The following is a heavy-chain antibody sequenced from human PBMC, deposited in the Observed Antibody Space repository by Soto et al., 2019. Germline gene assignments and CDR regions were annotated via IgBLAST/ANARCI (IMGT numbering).Heavy chain of an antibody. J-gene: IGHJ3*02. CDR3: ATAGHCNSLKCTSFDM. CDR2: VGGTGDT. Sequence: EVQLFESGGALVQPGGSLRLSCAASRLTFSNYVVNWVRQAPGKGLEWVSTVGGTGDTYYPDSVKGRFTISRDNSKNMRQLQRSGLRAEDTAVYYCATAGHCNSLKCTSFDMWGQGTMVAVSS. V-gene: IGHV3-23*01. CDR1: RLTFSNYV. D-gene: IGHD2-2*01.